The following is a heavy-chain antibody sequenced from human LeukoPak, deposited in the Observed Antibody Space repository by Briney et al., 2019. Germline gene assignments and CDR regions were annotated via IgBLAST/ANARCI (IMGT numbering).Heavy chain of an antibody. Sequence: ASVKVSCKASGYSFTGYYMDWVRQAPGQGLEWMGRINPSSGGTKYAQKFQGRVTMTRNTSINSVYMEWSSLRSDDTVMYYCARKGNSYGLHRNWFDLWGQGTLVTVSS. V-gene: IGHV1-2*05. CDR3: ARKGNSYGLHRNWFDL. J-gene: IGHJ5*02. CDR1: GYSFTGYY. D-gene: IGHD5-18*01. CDR2: INPSSGGT.